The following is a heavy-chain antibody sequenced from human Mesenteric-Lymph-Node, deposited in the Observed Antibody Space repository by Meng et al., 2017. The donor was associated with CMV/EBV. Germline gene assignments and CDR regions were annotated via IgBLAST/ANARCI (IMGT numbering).Heavy chain of an antibody. CDR2: IWNDGRKT. V-gene: IGHV3-33*06. Sequence: GESLKISCAASGFTFSDYYMDWVRQAPGRGLEWVAAIWNDGRKTFYADSVKGRITISRDNSKSTLYLQMNSLRAEDTAVYHCAKATAYSSSAIDYWGQGTLVTVSS. J-gene: IGHJ4*02. CDR3: AKATAYSSSAIDY. D-gene: IGHD6-6*01. CDR1: GFTFSDYY.